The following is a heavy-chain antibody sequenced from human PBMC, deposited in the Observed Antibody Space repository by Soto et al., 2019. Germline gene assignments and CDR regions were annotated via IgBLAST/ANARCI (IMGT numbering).Heavy chain of an antibody. CDR1: GGSISSYY. D-gene: IGHD3-10*01. V-gene: IGHV4-59*01. CDR2: IYYSGST. Sequence: SETLSLTCTVSGGSISSYYWSWIRQPPGKGLEWIGYIYYSGSTNYNPSLRSRVTISVDTSKNQFSLKLSSVTAADTAVYYCARGDPLLWFGEKVYYGMDVWGQGTTVTVSS. J-gene: IGHJ6*02. CDR3: ARGDPLLWFGEKVYYGMDV.